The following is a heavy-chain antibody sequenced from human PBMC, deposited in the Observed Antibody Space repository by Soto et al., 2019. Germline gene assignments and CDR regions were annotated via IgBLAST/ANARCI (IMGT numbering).Heavy chain of an antibody. CDR3: ASGFAYYYYYYGMDV. Sequence: GGSLRLSSAASGFTFSSYCMHWVRQALCKGLEWVAVIWYDGSNKYYADSVKGRFTISRDNSKNTLYLQMNSLTAEDTAVYYCASGFAYYYYYYGMDVWGQGTTVTVSS. D-gene: IGHD3-16*01. J-gene: IGHJ6*02. V-gene: IGHV3-33*01. CDR1: GFTFSSYC. CDR2: IWYDGSNK.